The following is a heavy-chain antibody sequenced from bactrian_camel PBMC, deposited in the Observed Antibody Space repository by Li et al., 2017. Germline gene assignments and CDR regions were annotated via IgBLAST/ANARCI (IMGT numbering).Heavy chain of an antibody. Sequence: QVQLVESGGGTVQTGGSLTLSCVASGYSFSRLCMAWYRQAPGKEREGVAAIRTDGKTDYADSVKGRFTISKDVTKNTLTLVMNNLNPDGTGMYYCAASRLGSTINWRQERRYGYWGQGTQVTVS. V-gene: IGHV3S55*01. CDR2: IRTDGKT. CDR3: AASRLGSTINWRQERRYGY. CDR1: GYSFSRLC. J-gene: IGHJ4*01. D-gene: IGHD4*01.